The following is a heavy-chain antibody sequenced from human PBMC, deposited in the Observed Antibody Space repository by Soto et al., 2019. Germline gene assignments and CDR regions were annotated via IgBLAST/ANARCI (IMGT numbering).Heavy chain of an antibody. Sequence: SETLSLTCAVSGYPISSGYYWGWIRQPPGKGLEWIGRIYHSGSTYYNPSLKSRVTISVDTSKNQFSLKLSSVTAADTAVYYCARGGSGYDILTGYYVLGMDVWGQGTTVTVSS. CDR3: ARGGSGYDILTGYYVLGMDV. CDR1: GYPISSGYY. CDR2: IYHSGST. V-gene: IGHV4-38-2*01. J-gene: IGHJ6*02. D-gene: IGHD3-9*01.